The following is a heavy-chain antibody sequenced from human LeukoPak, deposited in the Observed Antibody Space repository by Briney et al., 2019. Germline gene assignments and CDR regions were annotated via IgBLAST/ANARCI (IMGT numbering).Heavy chain of an antibody. CDR2: SSGSDHST. CDR3: AKGMTYYDSSRYYPFDY. D-gene: IGHD3-22*01. CDR1: GFTFSSYA. Sequence: GGSLRLSCAASGFTFSSYAMNWVRQSPGKGLEWISASSGSDHSTYYADSVKGRFTISRDNSKNTLYVQMNSLRAEDTAVYYCAKGMTYYDSSRYYPFDYWGQGTLVTVSS. V-gene: IGHV3-23*01. J-gene: IGHJ4*02.